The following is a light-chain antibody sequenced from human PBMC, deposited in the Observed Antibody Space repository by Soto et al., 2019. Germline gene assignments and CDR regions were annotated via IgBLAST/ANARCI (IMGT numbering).Light chain of an antibody. CDR3: QQYGTSPLT. CDR2: DTS. J-gene: IGKJ4*01. CDR1: QSVNSN. V-gene: IGKV3D-15*01. Sequence: EIVMTQSPATLSVSPGERATLSCRASQSVNSNLAWYQQKPGQAPRLLIYDTSNRATGIPARFSGSGSGTDFTLTISRLEPEDFAVYYCQQYGTSPLTFGGGTKVDI.